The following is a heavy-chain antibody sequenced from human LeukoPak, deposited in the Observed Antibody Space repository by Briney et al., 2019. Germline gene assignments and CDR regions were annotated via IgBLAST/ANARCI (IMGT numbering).Heavy chain of an antibody. V-gene: IGHV4-59*01. J-gene: IGHJ6*02. CDR2: VYYRGNT. CDR3: ARTGYSSDYYGMDV. Sequence: SETVSLTCIVSGGSISGSYWSWIRQPPGKGLEWIGYVYYRGNTNYNPSLKSRVTISVDISKNQFSLKLRSVTAADSAVYYCARTGYSSDYYGMDVWGQGTTVTVS. CDR1: GGSISGSY. D-gene: IGHD6-19*01.